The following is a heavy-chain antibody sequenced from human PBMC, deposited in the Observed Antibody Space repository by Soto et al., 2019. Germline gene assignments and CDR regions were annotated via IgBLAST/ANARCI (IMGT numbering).Heavy chain of an antibody. CDR2: INTDGGIT. CDR1: GFTFSSHW. CDR3: TREAGYCSRTSCYRRAFDS. J-gene: IGHJ3*02. Sequence: EVQLVESGGDLVQPGGSLRLSCAASGFTFSSHWMHWARRVPGKGLVWVSHINTDGGITGYADSVKGRFTISRDNAKNTLYLQMNGLGVEDTSVYYCTREAGYCSRTSCYRRAFDSWGQGTMVTVSS. V-gene: IGHV3-74*01. D-gene: IGHD2-2*01.